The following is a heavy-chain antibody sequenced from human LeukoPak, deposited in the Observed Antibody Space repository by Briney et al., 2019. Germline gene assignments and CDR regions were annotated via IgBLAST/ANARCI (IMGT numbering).Heavy chain of an antibody. J-gene: IGHJ5*02. CDR2: MNPNSGNT. D-gene: IGHD3-3*01. V-gene: IGHV1-8*01. CDR1: GYTFTSYD. Sequence: ASVKVSCKASGYTFTSYDINGVRQATGQGLEWMGWMNPNSGNTGYAQKFQGRVTMTRNTSISTAYMELSSLRSEDTAVYYCARGKLITIFGVVIPSNWFDPWGQGTLVTVSS. CDR3: ARGKLITIFGVVIPSNWFDP.